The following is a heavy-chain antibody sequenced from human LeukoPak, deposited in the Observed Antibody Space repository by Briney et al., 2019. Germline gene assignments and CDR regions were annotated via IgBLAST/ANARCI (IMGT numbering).Heavy chain of an antibody. CDR3: AKAPFYGMDV. CDR2: MYYSGNT. Sequence: SETLSLTCSVSGGSISSTSNYWGWIRQAPGKGLEWIGSMYYSGNTYYSPSLKSRVTISVDTSKSQFSLKLDSVTAADTAVYYGAKAPFYGMDVWGQGPTVTVSS. CDR1: GGSISSTSNY. V-gene: IGHV4-39*01. J-gene: IGHJ6*02.